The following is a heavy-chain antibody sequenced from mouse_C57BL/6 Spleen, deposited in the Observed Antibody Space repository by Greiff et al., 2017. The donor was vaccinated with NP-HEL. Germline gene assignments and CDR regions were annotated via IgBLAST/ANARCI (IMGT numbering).Heavy chain of an antibody. Sequence: VQLQQPGAELVKPGASVKLSCKASGYTFTSYWMQWVKQRPGQGLEWIGEIDPSDSYTNYNQKFKGKATLTVDTSSSTAYMQLSSLTSEDSAVYYCARITTVVARDWGQGTLVTVSA. CDR1: GYTFTSYW. CDR3: ARITTVVARD. V-gene: IGHV1-50*01. J-gene: IGHJ3*01. CDR2: IDPSDSYT. D-gene: IGHD1-1*01.